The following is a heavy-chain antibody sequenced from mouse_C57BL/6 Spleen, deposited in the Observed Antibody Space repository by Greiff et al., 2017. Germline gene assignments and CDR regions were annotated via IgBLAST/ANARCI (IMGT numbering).Heavy chain of an antibody. D-gene: IGHD2-2*01. V-gene: IGHV1-15*01. CDR2: IDPETVGT. Sequence: VQLQQSGAELVRPGASVTLSCKASGYTFTDYEMHWVKQTPVHGLEWIGAIDPETVGTAYNPKFKGKAILTAYKASSTAYMELRSLTSEDSAVYYCTRVTYAYWGQGTLVTVSA. CDR3: TRVTYAY. CDR1: GYTFTDYE. J-gene: IGHJ3*01.